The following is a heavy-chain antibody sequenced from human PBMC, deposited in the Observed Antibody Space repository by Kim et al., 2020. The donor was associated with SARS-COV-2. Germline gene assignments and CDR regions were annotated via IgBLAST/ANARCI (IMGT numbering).Heavy chain of an antibody. V-gene: IGHV3-73*01. CDR2: IRSKANSYGT. CDR1: GFTFSGSA. Sequence: GGSLRLSCAASGFTFSGSALHWVRQASGKGLEWVGRIRSKANSYGTAYAASVKDRFTISRDDSKNTTYLQMNSLKTEDTAVYYCTRQDGANWFDPWGQGTLVTVSS. CDR3: TRQDGANWFDP. J-gene: IGHJ5*02.